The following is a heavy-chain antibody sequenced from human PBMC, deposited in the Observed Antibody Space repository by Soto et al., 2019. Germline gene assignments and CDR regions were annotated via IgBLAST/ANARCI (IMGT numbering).Heavy chain of an antibody. J-gene: IGHJ3*02. CDR3: AKDYSSGYYAFDI. D-gene: IGHD3-22*01. CDR1: GFTFTTYA. CDR2: ISSGGDT. V-gene: IGHV3-23*01. Sequence: EVQLLESGGGLVQPGGSLRLPCAPSGFTFTTYAMSWVRQAPGKGLEWVSSISSGGDTYYADSVKGRFTISRDSSKNTLYLQMNNLRAEDTATYYCAKDYSSGYYAFDIWGRGTMVTVSS.